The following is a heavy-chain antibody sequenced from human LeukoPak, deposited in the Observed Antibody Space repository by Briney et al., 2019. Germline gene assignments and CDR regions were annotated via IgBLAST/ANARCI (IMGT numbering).Heavy chain of an antibody. CDR3: ARDPHYYGSGSYYSWPDY. J-gene: IGHJ4*02. V-gene: IGHV1-2*02. D-gene: IGHD3-10*01. Sequence: GASVKVSCKASGYTFTGYYMHWVRQAPGQGLEWMGWINPNSGGTNYAQKFQGRVTMTRDTSISTAYMELSRLRSDDTAVYYCARDPHYYGSGSYYSWPDYWGQGTLVTASS. CDR2: INPNSGGT. CDR1: GYTFTGYY.